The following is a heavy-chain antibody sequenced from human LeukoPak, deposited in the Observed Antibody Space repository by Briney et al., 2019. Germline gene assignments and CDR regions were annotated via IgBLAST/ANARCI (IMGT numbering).Heavy chain of an antibody. Sequence: GGSLRLSCAASGFTFSSYAMHWVRQAPGKGLEWVAVISYDGSNKYYADSVKGRFTISRDNSKNTLYLQMNSLRAEDTAVYYCARPRIVVVPAAIGFDYWGQGTLVTVSS. CDR2: ISYDGSNK. CDR1: GFTFSSYA. J-gene: IGHJ4*02. D-gene: IGHD2-2*02. CDR3: ARPRIVVVPAAIGFDY. V-gene: IGHV3-30-3*01.